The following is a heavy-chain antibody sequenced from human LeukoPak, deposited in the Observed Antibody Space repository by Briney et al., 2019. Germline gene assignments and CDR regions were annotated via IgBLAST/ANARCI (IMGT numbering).Heavy chain of an antibody. CDR1: GRSISSHY. CDR2: IYYSGCP. Sequence: SETLSLPCTVSGRSISSHYWSWIRQPPGKGREWIGYIYYSGCPNYNPSLKSRVTISVDTSKNQFSPKLSSVTGADTAVYYCARGSFGGYAFDIWGQGTMVAVSS. J-gene: IGHJ3*02. D-gene: IGHD3-3*01. V-gene: IGHV4-59*11. CDR3: ARGSFGGYAFDI.